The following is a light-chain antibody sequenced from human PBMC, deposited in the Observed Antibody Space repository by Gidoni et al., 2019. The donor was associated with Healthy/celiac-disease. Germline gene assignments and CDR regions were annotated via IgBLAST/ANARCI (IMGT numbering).Light chain of an antibody. CDR3: QQYNNWPRT. CDR1: QSVSSN. J-gene: IGKJ3*01. CDR2: GAS. V-gene: IGKV3-15*01. Sequence: EIVMTQSPATLSVSSGERATLSCRASQSVSSNLAWYQQKPGQAPRLLIYGASTRATGIPARFSGSGSGTEFTLTISSLQSEDFAVYYCQQYNNWPRTFGPXTKVDIK.